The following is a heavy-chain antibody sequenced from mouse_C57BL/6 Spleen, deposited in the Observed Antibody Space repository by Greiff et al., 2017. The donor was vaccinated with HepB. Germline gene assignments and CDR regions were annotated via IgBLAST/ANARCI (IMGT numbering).Heavy chain of an antibody. J-gene: IGHJ4*01. V-gene: IGHV7-3*01. CDR3: ARYISRMDY. CDR2: IRNKANGYTT. CDR1: ELTFTEYD. Sequence: VKLVEYGGGLEQHGGSLSLSCATSELTFTEYDMSWVRKHRVKALEWFGLIRNKANGYTTEYSASVKGRFTISRDNSQSILYLQMNALRAEDSATYYCARYISRMDYWGQGTSVTVSS.